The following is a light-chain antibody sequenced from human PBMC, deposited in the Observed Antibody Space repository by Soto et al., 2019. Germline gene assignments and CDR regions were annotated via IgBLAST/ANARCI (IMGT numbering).Light chain of an antibody. V-gene: IGKV1-5*01. CDR1: QSISSW. Sequence: DIQMTQSPSTLSASVGDRVTITCRASQSISSWLAWYQQKPGKAPKLLIYEASSLESGVPARCSGSGSGTEFTLTISSLQPDDFATYYCQQYGTFGQGTKLEIK. CDR3: QQYGT. J-gene: IGKJ2*01. CDR2: EAS.